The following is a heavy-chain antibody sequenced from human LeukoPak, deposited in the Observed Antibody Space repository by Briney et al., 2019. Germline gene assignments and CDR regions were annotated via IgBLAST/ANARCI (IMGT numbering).Heavy chain of an antibody. D-gene: IGHD6-19*01. CDR3: ASGIIAVAGASDAFDI. Sequence: SKTLSLTCTVSGYSISSGYYWGWIRQPPGKGLEWIGSIYESGSTYYNPSLKSRVTISVDTSKNQFSLRMNSVTAADTAVYYCASGIIAVAGASDAFDIWGQGTMVTVSS. CDR2: IYESGST. V-gene: IGHV4-38-2*02. J-gene: IGHJ3*02. CDR1: GYSISSGYY.